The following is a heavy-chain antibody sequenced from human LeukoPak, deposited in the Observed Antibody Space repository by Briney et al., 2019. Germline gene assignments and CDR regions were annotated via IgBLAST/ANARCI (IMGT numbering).Heavy chain of an antibody. J-gene: IGHJ4*02. CDR1: GFTFSSYG. Sequence: GGSLRLSCAASGFTFSSYGMSWVRQAPGKGLEWVSAISGSGGSTYYADSVKGRFTISRDNSKNTLYLQMNSLRAEDTAVYYCAKGVGSGLFEDYWGQGTLVTVSS. CDR3: AKGVGSGLFEDY. V-gene: IGHV3-23*01. CDR2: ISGSGGST. D-gene: IGHD3-22*01.